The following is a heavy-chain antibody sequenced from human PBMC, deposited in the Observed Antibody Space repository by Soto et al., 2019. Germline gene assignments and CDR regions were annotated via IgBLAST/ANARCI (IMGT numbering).Heavy chain of an antibody. CDR1: GVSMRNSY. CDR3: ARGGGVPALGDP. D-gene: IGHD3-16*01. CDR2: ISTSGNT. Sequence: QVQLEESGPGLVKPSETLSLICSVSGVSMRNSYWTWIRQSAGKGLEWIGRISTSGNTNYNPSLNKPLPLSVDTTQNQVSLKLTSVTAADTGVYYCARGGGVPALGDPWGQGTLVTVSS. J-gene: IGHJ5*02. V-gene: IGHV4-4*07.